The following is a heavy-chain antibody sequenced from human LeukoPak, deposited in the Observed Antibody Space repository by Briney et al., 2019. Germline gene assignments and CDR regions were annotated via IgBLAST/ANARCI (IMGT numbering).Heavy chain of an antibody. CDR3: ARSGYAFDY. J-gene: IGHJ4*02. CDR2: ISSSSSTI. D-gene: IGHD5-12*01. Sequence: GGSLRLSCAASRFTFSTYWMSWVRQAPGKGLEWVLYISSSSSTIYYADSVKGRFTISRDNAKNSLYLQMNSLRAEDTAVYYCARSGYAFDYWGQGALVTVSS. CDR1: RFTFSTYW. V-gene: IGHV3-48*01.